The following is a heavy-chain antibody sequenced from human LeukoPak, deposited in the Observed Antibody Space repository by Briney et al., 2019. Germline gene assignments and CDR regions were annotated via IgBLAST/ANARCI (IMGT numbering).Heavy chain of an antibody. J-gene: IGHJ4*02. CDR3: ARATAMVTDGFDY. CDR2: ISSSSSYI. Sequence: GGSLRLSCAASGFTFSSYSMNWVRQAPGKGLEWVSSISSSSSYIYYADSVKGRFTISRDNAKNSLYLQMNSLGAEDTAVYYCARATAMVTDGFDYWGQGTLVTVSS. V-gene: IGHV3-21*01. D-gene: IGHD5-18*01. CDR1: GFTFSSYS.